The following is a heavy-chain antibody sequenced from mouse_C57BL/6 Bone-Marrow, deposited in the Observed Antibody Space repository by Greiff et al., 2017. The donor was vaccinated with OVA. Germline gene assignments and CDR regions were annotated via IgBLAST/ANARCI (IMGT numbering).Heavy chain of an antibody. CDR3: TLYYFDY. J-gene: IGHJ2*01. Sequence: EVQLKESGAELVRPGASVKLSCTASGFNIKDDYMHWVKQRPEQGLEWIGWIDPENGDTEYASKVQGKATITAETSSNTAYLQLSSLTSEDTAVYYCTLYYFDYWGQGTTLTVSS. V-gene: IGHV14-4*01. CDR1: GFNIKDDY. CDR2: IDPENGDT.